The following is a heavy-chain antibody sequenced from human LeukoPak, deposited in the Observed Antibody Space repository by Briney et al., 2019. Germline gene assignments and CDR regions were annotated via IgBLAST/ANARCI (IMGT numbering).Heavy chain of an antibody. CDR1: GYTFTSYA. J-gene: IGHJ4*02. Sequence: GASVKVSCKASGYTFTSYAMHWERQAPGQRLEWMGWINAGNGNTKYSQKFQGRVTITRDTSASTAYMELSSLRSEDTAVYYCARDRGGSGSYLGRYLNYWGQGTLVTVSS. CDR3: ARDRGGSGSYLGRYLNY. D-gene: IGHD3-10*01. CDR2: INAGNGNT. V-gene: IGHV1-3*01.